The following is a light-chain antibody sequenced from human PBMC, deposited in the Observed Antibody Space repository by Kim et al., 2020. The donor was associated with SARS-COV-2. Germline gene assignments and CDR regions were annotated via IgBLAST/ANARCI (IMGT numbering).Light chain of an antibody. Sequence: ASVGDRVTITCRASQDIRNDLGWYQQNAGRARKRLIYGASSLQSGVPSRFSGSGSGTEFTLTISSLQPEDFATYFCLQHNTYPITFGQGTRLEIK. CDR3: LQHNTYPIT. CDR1: QDIRND. V-gene: IGKV1-17*01. CDR2: GAS. J-gene: IGKJ5*01.